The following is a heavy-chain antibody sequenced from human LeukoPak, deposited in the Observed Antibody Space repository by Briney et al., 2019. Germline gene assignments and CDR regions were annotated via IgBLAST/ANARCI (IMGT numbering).Heavy chain of an antibody. CDR1: GGSISSYY. CDR3: ARDDYSDSYYYYYYMDV. J-gene: IGHJ6*03. Sequence: SETLSLTCTVSGGSISSYYWSWIRQPPGKGLEWIGTIFYRGSTYYSPSLKSRVTISVDMSENQVSLNVSPVTAADTAVYYCARDDYSDSYYYYYYMDVWGKGTTVTVSS. V-gene: IGHV4-59*12. CDR2: IFYRGST. D-gene: IGHD4-11*01.